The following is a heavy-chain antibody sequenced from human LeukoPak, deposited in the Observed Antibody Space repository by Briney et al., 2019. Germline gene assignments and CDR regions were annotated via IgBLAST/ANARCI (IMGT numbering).Heavy chain of an antibody. CDR2: IYYSGST. Sequence: SETPSLTCTVSGGSISSYYWSWIRQPPGKGLEWIGYIYYSGSTYYNPSLKSRVTISVDTSKNQFSLKLSSVTAADTAVYYCARGDDVLIDYWGQGTLVTVSS. D-gene: IGHD3-10*01. CDR1: GGSISSYY. CDR3: ARGDDVLIDY. J-gene: IGHJ4*02. V-gene: IGHV4-59*12.